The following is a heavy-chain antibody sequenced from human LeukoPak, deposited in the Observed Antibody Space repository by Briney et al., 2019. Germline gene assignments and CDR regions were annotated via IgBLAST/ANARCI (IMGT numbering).Heavy chain of an antibody. CDR1: GFTFSSYG. CDR2: ISSSGGTT. J-gene: IGHJ6*03. Sequence: PGGSLRLSCAASGFTFSSYGMSWVRQAPGRGLEWVAAISSSGGTTYYADSVKGRFTISRDNSKNTLYLQMNCLRAEGTAIYYCAKNGDRGAYCSGGSCYPYYYYYMDVWGKGTTVTISS. CDR3: AKNGDRGAYCSGGSCYPYYYYYMDV. D-gene: IGHD2-15*01. V-gene: IGHV3-23*01.